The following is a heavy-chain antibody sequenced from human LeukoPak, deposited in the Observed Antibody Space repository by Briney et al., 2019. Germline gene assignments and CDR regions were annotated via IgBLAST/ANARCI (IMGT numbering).Heavy chain of an antibody. J-gene: IGHJ4*02. CDR2: IYYSGST. CDR3: ARHWDYDFWSGYYPTIDY. CDR1: GGSFSSYY. Sequence: PSETLSLTCAVYGGSFSSYYWGWIRQPPGKGLEWIGSIYYSGSTYYNPSLKSRVTISVDTSKNQFSLKLSSVTAADTAVYYCARHWDYDFWSGYYPTIDYWGQGTLVTVSS. D-gene: IGHD3-3*01. V-gene: IGHV4-39*01.